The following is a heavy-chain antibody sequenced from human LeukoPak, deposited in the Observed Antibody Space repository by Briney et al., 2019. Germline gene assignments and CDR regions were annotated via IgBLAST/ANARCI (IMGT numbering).Heavy chain of an antibody. V-gene: IGHV4-30-4*01. D-gene: IGHD3-10*01. Sequence: SETLSLTCTVSGGSISSGDYYWSWIRQPPGKGLEWIGYIYYSGSTNYNPSLKSRVTISVDTSKNQFSLKLSSVTAADTAVYYCARGRYYGSGSYYRSLLYYYYGMDVWGQGTTVTVSS. CDR2: IYYSGST. CDR1: GGSISSGDYY. J-gene: IGHJ6*02. CDR3: ARGRYYGSGSYYRSLLYYYYGMDV.